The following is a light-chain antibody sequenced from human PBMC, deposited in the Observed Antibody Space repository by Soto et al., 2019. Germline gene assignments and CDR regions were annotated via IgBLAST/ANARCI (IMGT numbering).Light chain of an antibody. CDR1: ESIINDY. CDR2: ATS. Sequence: EFVLTQSPGTLSLSPGETATLSCRASESIINDYSAWYQQRPGRPPRLLIYATSKRAPGIPDRFSGSGSGTDFTLTISRLEPEDFAVYYCQQYGRSPLFGQGTRLEIK. V-gene: IGKV3-20*01. CDR3: QQYGRSPL. J-gene: IGKJ5*01.